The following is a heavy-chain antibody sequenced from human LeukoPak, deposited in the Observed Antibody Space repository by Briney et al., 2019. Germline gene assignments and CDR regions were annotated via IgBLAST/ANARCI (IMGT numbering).Heavy chain of an antibody. V-gene: IGHV3-23*01. CDR3: AKDRNGDFPAYFDY. CDR2: ISGSGGST. Sequence: GGSLRLSCAASGFTFSSYAMTWVRQPPGKGLNWVSAISGSGGSTYYADSVKGRFTISRDNSKNTLYLQMNSLRAEDTAVYYCAKDRNGDFPAYFDYWGQGTLVTVSS. CDR1: GFTFSSYA. D-gene: IGHD4-17*01. J-gene: IGHJ4*02.